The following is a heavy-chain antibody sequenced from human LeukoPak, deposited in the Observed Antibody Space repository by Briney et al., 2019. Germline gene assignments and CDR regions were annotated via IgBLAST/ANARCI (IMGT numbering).Heavy chain of an antibody. CDR3: ARELSPSFGGRGY. J-gene: IGHJ4*02. V-gene: IGHV4-38-2*02. D-gene: IGHD4-23*01. CDR1: GYSISSGYY. CDR2: IYHSGST. Sequence: SETLSLTCTVSGYSISSGYYWGWIRQPPGKGLEWIGSIYHSGSTYYNPSLKSRVTISVDTSKNQFSLKLSSVTAADTAVYHCARELSPSFGGRGYWGQGTLVTVSS.